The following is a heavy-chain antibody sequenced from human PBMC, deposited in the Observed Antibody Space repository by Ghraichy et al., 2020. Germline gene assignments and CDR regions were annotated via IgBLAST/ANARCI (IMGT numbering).Heavy chain of an antibody. CDR2: ISSSSSII. CDR3: AIDFGYDSSGYYWGLPDY. CDR1: GFTFSSYS. V-gene: IGHV3-48*01. J-gene: IGHJ4*02. D-gene: IGHD3-22*01. Sequence: GGSLRLSCAASGFTFSSYSMNWVRQAPGKGLEWVSYISSSSSIIYYGDSVKGRFTISRDNAKNSLYLQMNSLRAEDTAVYYCAIDFGYDSSGYYWGLPDYWGQGTLVTVSS.